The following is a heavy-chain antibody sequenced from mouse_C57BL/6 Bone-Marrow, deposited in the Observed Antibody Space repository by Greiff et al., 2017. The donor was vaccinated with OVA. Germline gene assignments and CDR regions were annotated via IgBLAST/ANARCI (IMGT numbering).Heavy chain of an antibody. V-gene: IGHV5-12*01. CDR1: GFTFSDYY. J-gene: IGHJ4*01. D-gene: IGHD2-5*01. CDR2: ISNGGGST. CDR3: ARQRDYSNMYAMDY. Sequence: EVKLQESGGGLVQPGGSLKLSCAASGFTFSDYYMYWVRQTPEKRLEWVAYISNGGGSTYYPDTVKGRFTISRDNAKNTLYLQMSRLKSEDTAMYYCARQRDYSNMYAMDYWGQGTSVTVSS.